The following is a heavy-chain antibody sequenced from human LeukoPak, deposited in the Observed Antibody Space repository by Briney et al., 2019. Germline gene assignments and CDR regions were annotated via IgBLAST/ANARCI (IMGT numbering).Heavy chain of an antibody. Sequence: SGTLSLTCGVSGGSISSSNWWSWVRQPPGKGLEWIGEIYHSGSTNCNPSLKSRVTRSVDKSKNQFSLKLSSVAAADTAVYYCARDRLRGGLPDWFDPWGQGTLVTVSS. CDR2: IYHSGST. J-gene: IGHJ5*02. D-gene: IGHD4-17*01. CDR3: ARDRLRGGLPDWFDP. V-gene: IGHV4-4*02. CDR1: GGSISSSNW.